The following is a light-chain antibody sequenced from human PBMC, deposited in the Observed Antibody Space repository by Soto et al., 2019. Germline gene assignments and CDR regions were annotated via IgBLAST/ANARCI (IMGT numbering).Light chain of an antibody. CDR2: EVS. V-gene: IGLV2-14*01. CDR1: SSDIGGYKY. Sequence: QSALTQPASVSGSPGQSITISCTGTSSDIGGYKYVSWYQQHPGKAPKLIIFEVSNRPSGVSDRFSGSNSGNTASLTISGLQAEDEADYYCTSYSRYSVLVFG. J-gene: IGLJ3*02. CDR3: TSYSRYSVLV.